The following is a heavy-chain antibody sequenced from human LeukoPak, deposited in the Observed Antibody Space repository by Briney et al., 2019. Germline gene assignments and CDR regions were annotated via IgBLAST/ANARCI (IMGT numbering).Heavy chain of an antibody. J-gene: IGHJ6*02. CDR1: GYTFTSYD. V-gene: IGHV1-8*01. D-gene: IGHD2-2*02. CDR3: ARDHLPHCSSTSCYTHYYGMDV. CDR2: MNPNSGNT. Sequence: ASVKVSCKASGYTFTSYDINWVRQATGQGLEWMGWMNPNSGNTGYAQKFQGRVTMTRNTSISTAYMELSSLRSEDTAVYYCARDHLPHCSSTSCYTHYYGMDVWGQGTTDTVSS.